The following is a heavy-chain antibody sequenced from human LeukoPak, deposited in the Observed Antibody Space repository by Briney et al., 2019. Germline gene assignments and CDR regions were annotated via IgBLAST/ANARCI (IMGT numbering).Heavy chain of an antibody. D-gene: IGHD2-2*01. J-gene: IGHJ4*02. CDR3: AKGRRPDIVVVPPARHFDY. CDR1: GFTFSSYA. V-gene: IGHV3-23*01. Sequence: QPGGSLRLSCAASGFTFSSYAMSWVRQAPGKGLEWVSGISGSGGSTYYADSVKGRFTISRDNSKNTLYLQMNSLRAEDTAVYYCAKGRRPDIVVVPPARHFDYWGQGTLVTVSS. CDR2: ISGSGGST.